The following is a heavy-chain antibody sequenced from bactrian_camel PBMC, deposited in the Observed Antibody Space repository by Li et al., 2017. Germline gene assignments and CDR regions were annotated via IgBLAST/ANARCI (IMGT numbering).Heavy chain of an antibody. CDR2: INGDLNPGT. D-gene: IGHD6*01. CDR3: GTRYPGSWYRTY. J-gene: IGHJ4*01. CDR1: GVSMSSNSHC. V-gene: IGHV3S25*01. Sequence: ESGGGSVQPGGSLRLSCAANGVSMSSNSHCMTWFRQAPGKEREGVASINGDLNPGTDYAESVKGRFTISEDQAENTLYLQMDNVRSEDTALYYCGTRYPGSWYRTYWGQGTQVTVS.